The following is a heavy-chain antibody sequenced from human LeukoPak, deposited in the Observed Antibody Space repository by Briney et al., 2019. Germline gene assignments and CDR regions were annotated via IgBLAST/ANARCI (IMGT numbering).Heavy chain of an antibody. CDR2: IGVGGDT. CDR1: GFNFSKND. Sequence: PGGSLRLSCVASGFNFSKNDMHWVRQTTERRLEWASAIGVGGDTYYADPVKGRFTISRDNGKSSVYFQMNSLRAGDTAVYFCAKAFDYNGLRGEGGSFDCWGQGALVTVSS. J-gene: IGHJ4*02. D-gene: IGHD4-11*01. CDR3: AKAFDYNGLRGEGGSFDC. V-gene: IGHV3-13*01.